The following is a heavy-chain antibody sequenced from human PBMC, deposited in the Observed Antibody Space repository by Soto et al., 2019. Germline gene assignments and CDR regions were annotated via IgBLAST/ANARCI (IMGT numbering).Heavy chain of an antibody. CDR1: GYTFTSYG. J-gene: IGHJ4*02. CDR3: ASGYYGSGSYLFGFDY. Sequence: EASVKVSCKASGYTFTSYGISWVRQAPGQGLEWMGWISAYNGNTNYAQKLQGRVTMTTDTSTSTAYMELRSLRSDDTAVYYCASGYYGSGSYLFGFDYWGQGTLVTVSS. V-gene: IGHV1-18*01. D-gene: IGHD3-10*01. CDR2: ISAYNGNT.